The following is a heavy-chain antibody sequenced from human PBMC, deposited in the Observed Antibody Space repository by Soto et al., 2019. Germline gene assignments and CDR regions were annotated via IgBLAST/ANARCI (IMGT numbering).Heavy chain of an antibody. CDR1: GGTFSMYG. CDR2: IIPISGTP. V-gene: IGHV1-69*01. J-gene: IGHJ5*02. CDR3: ARAAYTSMATQWFDP. Sequence: QVQLVQSGAEVKKPGSSVKVSCKASGGTFSMYGISWVRQAPGQGLEWMGGIIPISGTPNYAQKFQGRVTITADETTNIGYMELSSLRSEDTAVYYCARAAYTSMATQWFDPWGQGTLVTVSS. D-gene: IGHD3-16*01.